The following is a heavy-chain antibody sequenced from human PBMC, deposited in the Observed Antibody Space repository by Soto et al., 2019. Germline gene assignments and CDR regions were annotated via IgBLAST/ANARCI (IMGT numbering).Heavy chain of an antibody. CDR1: GFTFSSYA. V-gene: IGHV3-23*01. Sequence: GGSLRLSCAASGFTFSSYAMSWVRQAPGKGLEWVSAISGSGGSTYYADSVKGRFTISRDNSKNTLYLQMNSLRAEDTAVYYCAKEARIYGSGSYRPRTRNYYYYYMDVWGKGTTVTVSS. D-gene: IGHD3-10*01. CDR2: ISGSGGST. CDR3: AKEARIYGSGSYRPRTRNYYYYYMDV. J-gene: IGHJ6*03.